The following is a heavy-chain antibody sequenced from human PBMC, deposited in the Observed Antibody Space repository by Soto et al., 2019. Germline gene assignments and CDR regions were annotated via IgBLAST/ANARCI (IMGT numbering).Heavy chain of an antibody. V-gene: IGHV4-39*01. Sequence: QLQLQESGPGLVMPSETLSLTCTVSGGSISSTSYYWGWIRQPLGKGLEWIGSIYYSGSTYYNPSLKSRVTISVDTSKNQFSLKLSSVTAADTAVYYCARHTWGRQRGWFDPWGQGSLVTVSS. J-gene: IGHJ5*02. D-gene: IGHD2-2*01. CDR1: GGSISSTSYY. CDR2: IYYSGST. CDR3: ARHTWGRQRGWFDP.